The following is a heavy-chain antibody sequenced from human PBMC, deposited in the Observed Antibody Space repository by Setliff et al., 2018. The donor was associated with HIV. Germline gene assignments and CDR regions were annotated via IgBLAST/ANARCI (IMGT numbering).Heavy chain of an antibody. V-gene: IGHV1-8*01. CDR1: GYTFTSND. CDR3: ARGAWYSSGWYSSRYMDV. D-gene: IGHD6-19*01. CDR2: MNPNSGNT. Sequence: ASVKVSCKASGYTFTSNDINWVRQATGQGLEWMGWMNPNSGNTGYAQKFQGRVTMIRDTSISTAYMELSSLRSDDTAVYYCARGAWYSSGWYSSRYMDVWGKGTTVTVSS. J-gene: IGHJ6*03.